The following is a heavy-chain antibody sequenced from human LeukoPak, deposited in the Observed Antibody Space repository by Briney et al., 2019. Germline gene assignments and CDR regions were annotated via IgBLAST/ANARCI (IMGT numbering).Heavy chain of an antibody. D-gene: IGHD1-14*01. CDR1: GXTFSSYW. J-gene: IGHJ5*02. CDR2: INSDGTST. Sequence: GGSLRLSCAASGXTFSSYWMHWVRQAPGKGLVWVSRINSDGTSTRYADSVKGRFTISRDNAKNTLYLQMNSLRAEDTAVYFCAREVSADSWYNWFDPWGQGNLVTVSS. CDR3: AREVSADSWYNWFDP. V-gene: IGHV3-74*01.